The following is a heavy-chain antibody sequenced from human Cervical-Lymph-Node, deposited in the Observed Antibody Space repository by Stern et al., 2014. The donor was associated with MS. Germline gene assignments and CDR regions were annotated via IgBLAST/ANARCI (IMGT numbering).Heavy chain of an antibody. CDR1: GGSVSTYNYY. V-gene: IGHV4-61*02. CDR3: ATSGGRRGDFRDY. Sequence: QLQLQESGPGLVKPSQTLSLTCTVSGGSVSTYNYYWTWIRQPAGKGLEWIGRIYASGNTNYNPSLKGRVTISLDTSRTQFPRKLTSVTAADTAVYYCATSGGRRGDFRDYWGQGTLVTVSS. J-gene: IGHJ4*02. CDR2: IYASGNT. D-gene: IGHD4-17*01.